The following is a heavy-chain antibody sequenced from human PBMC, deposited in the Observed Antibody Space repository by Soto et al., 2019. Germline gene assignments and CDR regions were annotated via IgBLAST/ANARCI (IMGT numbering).Heavy chain of an antibody. Sequence: QVQLVQSGAEVKKPGSSVKVSCKASGGTFSSYAISWVRQAPGQGLEWMGGIIPIFGTANYAQKFQGRVTITADESTSTADMELSSLRSEDTAVYYCARDKDIVVVPAANPGYYYYGMDVWGQGTTVTVSS. J-gene: IGHJ6*02. D-gene: IGHD2-2*01. CDR2: IIPIFGTA. CDR1: GGTFSSYA. V-gene: IGHV1-69*01. CDR3: ARDKDIVVVPAANPGYYYYGMDV.